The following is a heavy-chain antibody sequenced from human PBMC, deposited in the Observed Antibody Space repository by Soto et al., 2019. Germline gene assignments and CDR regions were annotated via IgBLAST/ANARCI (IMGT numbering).Heavy chain of an antibody. V-gene: IGHV1-8*01. J-gene: IGHJ5*02. CDR2: MNPSTGNT. CDR3: ARGRIIVARRCDP. Sequence: QVQLVQSGAEVKKPGASVKVSCKASGYTFTSYDIIWVRQATGQGLEWMGWMNPSTGNTDSAEKFQGRLTMTRNTSISTVYMEMSSLSFEDTAVYYCARGRIIVARRCDPWGQGTLVTVSS. CDR1: GYTFTSYD. D-gene: IGHD5-12*01.